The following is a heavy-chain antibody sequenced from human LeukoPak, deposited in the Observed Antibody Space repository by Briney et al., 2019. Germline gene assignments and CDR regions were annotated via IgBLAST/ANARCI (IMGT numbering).Heavy chain of an antibody. D-gene: IGHD6-6*01. CDR1: GFTVSSNY. V-gene: IGHV3-53*01. CDR2: IYSGGSI. Sequence: GGSLRLSCAAPGFTVSSNYMSWVGQAPGKGLEWVSVIYSGGSIYYADSVKGRFTISRDNARNSLFLQMNSLRAEDTAMYYCAGHARGSYLVYWGQGILVTVST. J-gene: IGHJ4*02. CDR3: AGHARGSYLVY.